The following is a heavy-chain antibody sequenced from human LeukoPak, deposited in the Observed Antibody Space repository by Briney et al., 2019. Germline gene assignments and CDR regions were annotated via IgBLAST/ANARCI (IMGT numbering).Heavy chain of an antibody. J-gene: IGHJ4*02. Sequence: ASVRVSCKASGYTFTGYYMHWVRQAPGQGLEWMGRINPNSGGTNYAQKFQGRVTMTRDTSISTAYMELSRLRSDDTAAYYCARDQKGVASGLFYWGQGTLVTVSS. CDR3: ARDQKGVASGLFY. V-gene: IGHV1-2*06. CDR1: GYTFTGYY. CDR2: INPNSGGT. D-gene: IGHD3-3*01.